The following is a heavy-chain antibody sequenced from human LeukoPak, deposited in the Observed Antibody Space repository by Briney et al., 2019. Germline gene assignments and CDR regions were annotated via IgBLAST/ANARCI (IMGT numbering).Heavy chain of an antibody. J-gene: IGHJ6*03. CDR1: GFTFSSYS. Sequence: PGGSLRLSCAASGFTFSSYSMNWVRQAPGKGLEWVSSISSSSSYIYYADSVKGRFTISRDNAKNSLYLQMNSLRAEDTAVYYCAREVVVTAAARHYYYYYCMDVCGKGTTVTVSS. V-gene: IGHV3-21*01. D-gene: IGHD2-2*01. CDR2: ISSSSSYI. CDR3: AREVVVTAAARHYYYYYCMDV.